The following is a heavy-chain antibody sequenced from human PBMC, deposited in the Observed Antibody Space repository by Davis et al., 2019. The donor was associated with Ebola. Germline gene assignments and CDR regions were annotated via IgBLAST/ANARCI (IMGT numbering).Heavy chain of an antibody. CDR1: GYTFTGYY. J-gene: IGHJ4*02. CDR2: ISAYNGNT. CDR3: ARDPDYYDSSGPSDY. D-gene: IGHD3-22*01. Sequence: AASVTVSCKASGYTFTGYYMHWVRQAPGQGLEWMGWISAYNGNTNYAQKLQGRVTMTTDTSTSTAYMELRSLRSDDTAVYYCARDPDYYDSSGPSDYWGQGTLVTVSS. V-gene: IGHV1-18*04.